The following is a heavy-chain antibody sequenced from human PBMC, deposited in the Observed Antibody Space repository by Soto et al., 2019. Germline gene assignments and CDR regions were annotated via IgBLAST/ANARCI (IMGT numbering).Heavy chain of an antibody. CDR2: INGGSTT. Sequence: LRLSCAASGFTFSSYAMSWVRQAPGKGLEWVTAINGGSTTYYADSVKGRFTISRDNSKNTLYLQMNSLRAEDTSVYYCAKDKDWSGVYGLDVWGHGIAVTVSS. J-gene: IGHJ6*02. CDR3: AKDKDWSGVYGLDV. CDR1: GFTFSSYA. D-gene: IGHD3-3*01. V-gene: IGHV3-23*01.